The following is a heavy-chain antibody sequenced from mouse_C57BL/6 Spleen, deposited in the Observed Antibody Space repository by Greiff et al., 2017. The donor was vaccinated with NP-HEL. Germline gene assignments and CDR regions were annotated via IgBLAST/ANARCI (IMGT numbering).Heavy chain of an antibody. J-gene: IGHJ2*01. D-gene: IGHD1-1*01. V-gene: IGHV1-72*01. CDR1: GYTFTSYW. Sequence: VQLQQSGAELVKPGASVKLSCKASGYTFTSYWMHWVKQRPGRGLEWIGRIDPNSGGTKYNEKFKSKATLTVDKPSSTAYMQLSSLTSEDSAVYYCAMGIRGSSYDYFDDWGQGTTLTVSS. CDR3: AMGIRGSSYDYFDD. CDR2: IDPNSGGT.